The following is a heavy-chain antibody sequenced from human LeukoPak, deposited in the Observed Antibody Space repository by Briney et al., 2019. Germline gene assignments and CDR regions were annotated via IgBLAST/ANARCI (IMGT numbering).Heavy chain of an antibody. Sequence: ASVTVSCNASGYTYTSYYMHWVRQAPGQGLEWMGIINPSGGSTSYAQKFQGRVTMTRDTSTSTVYMELSSLRSEETAVYSCARYLSTSYYDFWSGFVHWGQGTPVTVSS. CDR2: INPSGGST. CDR1: GYTYTSYY. V-gene: IGHV1-46*03. J-gene: IGHJ4*01. D-gene: IGHD3-3*01. CDR3: ARYLSTSYYDFWSGFVH.